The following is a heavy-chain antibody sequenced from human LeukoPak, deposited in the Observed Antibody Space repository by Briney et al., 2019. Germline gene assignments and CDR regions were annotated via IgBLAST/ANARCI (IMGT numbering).Heavy chain of an antibody. D-gene: IGHD1-26*01. CDR2: TYYRSKFNS. V-gene: IGHV6-1*01. Sequence: SQTLSLTCAISGDSFSSNSASWNWIRQSPSRGLEWLGRTYYRSKFNSDYAVSVKSRITINPDTSKHQFSLHLNSVTPEDTAVYYCARDPDSSYEWGPFDPWGQGTLVTVSS. J-gene: IGHJ5*02. CDR1: GDSFSSNSAS. CDR3: ARDPDSSYEWGPFDP.